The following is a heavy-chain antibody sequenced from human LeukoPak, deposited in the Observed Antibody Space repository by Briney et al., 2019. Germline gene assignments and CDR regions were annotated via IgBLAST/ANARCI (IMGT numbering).Heavy chain of an antibody. D-gene: IGHD3-3*01. V-gene: IGHV3-49*04. CDR3: TRGSDTVFGVARDGFDS. CDR2: IRGKAFGGTT. Sequence: GGSLRLSCAASGFTFSSYAMSWVRQAPGKGLEWIGFIRGKAFGGTTQYAASVKGRFTISRDDSESATYLQISSLQTEDTAVYYCTRGSDTVFGVARDGFDSWGQGTLVTVSS. J-gene: IGHJ4*02. CDR1: GFTFSSYA.